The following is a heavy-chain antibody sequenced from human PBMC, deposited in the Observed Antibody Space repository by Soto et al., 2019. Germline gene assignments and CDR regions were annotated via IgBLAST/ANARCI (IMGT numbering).Heavy chain of an antibody. CDR2: ISAYNGNT. V-gene: IGHV1-18*01. CDR3: ARENDGRPDFSGVSDG. J-gene: IGHJ4*02. CDR1: GYTFTSYG. D-gene: IGHD2-15*01. Sequence: ASVKVSCKASGYTFTSYGISWVRQAPGQGLEWMGWISAYNGNTNYAQKLQGRVTMTTDTSTSTAYMELRSLRSDDTAVYYCARENDGRPDFSGVSDGGGQGTLVTVSS.